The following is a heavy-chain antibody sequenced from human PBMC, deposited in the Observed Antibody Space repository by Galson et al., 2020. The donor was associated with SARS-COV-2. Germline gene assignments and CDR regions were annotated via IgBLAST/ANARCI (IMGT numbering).Heavy chain of an antibody. CDR1: GFTFSNYA. V-gene: IGHV3-23*01. Sequence: GGSLRLSCAASGFTFSNYAMSWVRQAPGKGLEWVSAISSNGARTHYADSVKGRFTNSRDNSKSTLYLQMTSLRAEDTALYYCAKEEKNREADAFDIWGQGTMVTVSS. D-gene: IGHD1-26*01. J-gene: IGHJ3*02. CDR2: ISSNGART. CDR3: AKEEKNREADAFDI.